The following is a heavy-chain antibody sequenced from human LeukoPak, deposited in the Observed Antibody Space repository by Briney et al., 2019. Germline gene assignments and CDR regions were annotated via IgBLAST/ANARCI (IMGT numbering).Heavy chain of an antibody. CDR3: ARDGTAAGLYFDL. V-gene: IGHV3-30*02. J-gene: IGHJ4*02. CDR2: IRYDASDK. Sequence: PGGSLRLSCAASGFIFSNYGIHWVRQAPGKGLEWVAFIRYDASDKYYADSVKGRFTISRDNSKNRVYLQMNSLRVEDTAVYYCARDGTAAGLYFDLWGQGTLVTVSS. D-gene: IGHD6-13*01. CDR1: GFIFSNYG.